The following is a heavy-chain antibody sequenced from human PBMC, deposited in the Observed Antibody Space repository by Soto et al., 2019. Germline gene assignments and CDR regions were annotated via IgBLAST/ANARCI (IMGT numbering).Heavy chain of an antibody. J-gene: IGHJ6*02. CDR3: ARGGSPYYDFSSGPHGMEV. CDR2: ISSSSSYI. D-gene: IGHD3-3*01. Sequence: GGSLRLSCAASGFTFSSYSMNWVRQAPGKGLEWVSSISSSSSYIYYADSVKGRFTISRDNSKNTLYLQMNSLRAEDTAVYYCARGGSPYYDFSSGPHGMEVWGQGTTVTVSS. CDR1: GFTFSSYS. V-gene: IGHV3-21*04.